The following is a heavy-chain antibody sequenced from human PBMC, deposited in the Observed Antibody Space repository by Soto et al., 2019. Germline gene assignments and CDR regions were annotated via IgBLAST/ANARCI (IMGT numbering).Heavy chain of an antibody. J-gene: IGHJ6*03. V-gene: IGHV4-34*01. D-gene: IGHD2-21*01. CDR3: ARGGISHWAYFYYMDV. CDR2: INHLGSI. CDR1: GESLSDYF. Sequence: QVQLQQWGAGLLKPSETLSLTCVVSGESLSDYFWSWIRQPPGTALEWIGEINHLGSINYNPSLKSRVTLSVDTSKNQFSLTLNSVTAADTATYYCARGGISHWAYFYYMDVWDRGTTVTVSS.